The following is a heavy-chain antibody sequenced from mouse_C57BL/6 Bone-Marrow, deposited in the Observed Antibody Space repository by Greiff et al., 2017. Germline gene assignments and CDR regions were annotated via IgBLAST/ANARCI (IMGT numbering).Heavy chain of an antibody. CDR1: GFSLTSYG. V-gene: IGHV2-2*01. D-gene: IGHD2-4*01. CDR3: ALIYYDYDDPV. J-gene: IGHJ1*03. Sequence: VMLVESGPGLVQPSQSLSITCTVSGFSLTSYGVHWVRQSPGKGLEWLGVIWSGGSTDYNAAFISRLSISKDNSKSQVFFKMNSLQADDTAIYYCALIYYDYDDPVWGTGTTVTVSS. CDR2: IWSGGST.